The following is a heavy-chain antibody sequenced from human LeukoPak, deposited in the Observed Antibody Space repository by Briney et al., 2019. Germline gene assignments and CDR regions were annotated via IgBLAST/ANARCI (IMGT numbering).Heavy chain of an antibody. D-gene: IGHD2-21*01. Sequence: GGSLRLSCAASGFSFSGFGMNWVRQAPGKGLEWISYIGSSGSAGGNIYYAVSVKGRSTVSRDNAKDSLFLQMNSLQDADTAVYYCARAPTPYFTYYMDVWGKGTTVTVSS. J-gene: IGHJ6*03. CDR2: IGSSGSAGGNI. CDR3: ARAPTPYFTYYMDV. V-gene: IGHV3-48*02. CDR1: GFSFSGFG.